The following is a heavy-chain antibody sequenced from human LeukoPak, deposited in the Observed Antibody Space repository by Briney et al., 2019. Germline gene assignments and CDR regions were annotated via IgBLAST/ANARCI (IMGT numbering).Heavy chain of an antibody. D-gene: IGHD3-22*01. J-gene: IGHJ4*02. V-gene: IGHV5-51*01. CDR1: GYSFTGYW. CDR2: IYPGDSDT. Sequence: GESLKISCKGSGYSFTGYWIGWVRQMPGKGLEWMGIIYPGDSDTRYSPSFQGQVTISADKSISTAYLQWSSLKASDTAMYYCARPGYYDSSGYYGFDYWGQGTLVTVSS. CDR3: ARPGYYDSSGYYGFDY.